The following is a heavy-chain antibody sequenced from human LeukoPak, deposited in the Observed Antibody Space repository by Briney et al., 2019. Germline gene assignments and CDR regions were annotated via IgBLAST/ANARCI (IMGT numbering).Heavy chain of an antibody. J-gene: IGHJ4*02. D-gene: IGHD4-17*01. CDR3: ARDRDYGDHAYYFDY. CDR1: GFTVSSNY. CDR2: IYSGGST. Sequence: GGSLRLSCAASGFTVSSNYVSWVRQAPGKGLEWVSVIYSGGSTYYADSVKGRFTISRDNSKNTLYLQMNSLRAEDTAVYYCARDRDYGDHAYYFDYWGQGTLVTVSS. V-gene: IGHV3-66*01.